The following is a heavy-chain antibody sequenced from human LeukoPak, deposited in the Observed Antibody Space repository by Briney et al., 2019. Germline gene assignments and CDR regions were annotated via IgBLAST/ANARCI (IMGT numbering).Heavy chain of an antibody. CDR2: VSYSGST. D-gene: IGHD1-7*01. J-gene: IGHJ4*02. V-gene: IGHV4-39*01. Sequence: SETLSLTCTVSGGSLSSTNYYWGWIRQPPGKGLEWIGSVSYSGSTYYNPSLQDRITILVDTSKNQFSLRLTSVTAADAAVYYCARHERNYVTYFDFWGQGTRVTVSS. CDR1: GGSLSSTNYY. CDR3: ARHERNYVTYFDF.